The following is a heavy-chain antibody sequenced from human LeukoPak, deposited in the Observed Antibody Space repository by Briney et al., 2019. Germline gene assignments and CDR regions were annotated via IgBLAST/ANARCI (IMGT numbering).Heavy chain of an antibody. D-gene: IGHD3-3*01. CDR1: GYTFTIYD. CDR3: ARGLTYYDFWSGHDAFDI. J-gene: IGHJ3*02. V-gene: IGHV1-8*03. CDR2: MNPNSGNT. Sequence: GASVKVSCKASGYTFTIYDINWVRQATGQGLEWMGWMNPNSGNTGYAQKFQGRVTITRNTSISTAYMELSSLRSEDTAVYYCARGLTYYDFWSGHDAFDIWGQGTMVTVSS.